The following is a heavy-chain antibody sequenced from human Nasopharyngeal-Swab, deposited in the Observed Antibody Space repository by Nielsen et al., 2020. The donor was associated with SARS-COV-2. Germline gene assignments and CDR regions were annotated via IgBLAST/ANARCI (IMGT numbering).Heavy chain of an antibody. CDR3: AKGEYILRFFYYGMDV. CDR2: ISYDGSNK. V-gene: IGHV3-30*18. D-gene: IGHD6-6*01. J-gene: IGHJ6*02. Sequence: VGQAPGQGLEWVAVISYDGSNKYYADSVKGRITISRDNSKNTLYLQMNSLRAEDTAVYYCAKGEYILRFFYYGMDVWGQGTTVTVSS.